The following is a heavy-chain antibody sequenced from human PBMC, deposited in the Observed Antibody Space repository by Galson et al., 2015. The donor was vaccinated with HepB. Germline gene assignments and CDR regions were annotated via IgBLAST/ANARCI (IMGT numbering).Heavy chain of an antibody. Sequence: SLRLSCAASGFTFSSYAMHWVRQAPGKGLEYVSAISSNGGSTYYADSVKGRFTISRDNSKNTLYLQMSSLRAEDTAVYYCARDLVGAWGTYFDYWGQGTLVTVSS. V-gene: IGHV3-64D*06. CDR2: ISSNGGST. CDR3: ARDLVGAWGTYFDY. D-gene: IGHD1-26*01. CDR1: GFTFSSYA. J-gene: IGHJ4*02.